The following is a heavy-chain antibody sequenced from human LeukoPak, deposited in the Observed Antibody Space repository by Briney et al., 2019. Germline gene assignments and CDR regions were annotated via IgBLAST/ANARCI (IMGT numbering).Heavy chain of an antibody. CDR3: ARDCRIAGAGYYYFDY. J-gene: IGHJ4*02. CDR1: GYSISRGYY. Sequence: SDTLSLTCSVSGYSISRGYYWGWIRQPPGKGLEWIGSIYHSGSTYYNPSLKSRVTISLYTSNNQVSLQLSSVTAADTAVYFCARDCRIAGAGYYYFDYWGQGTLVTVSS. CDR2: IYHSGST. V-gene: IGHV4-38-2*02. D-gene: IGHD6-19*01.